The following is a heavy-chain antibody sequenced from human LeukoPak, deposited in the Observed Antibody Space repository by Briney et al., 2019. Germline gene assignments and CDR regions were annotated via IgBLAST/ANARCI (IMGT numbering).Heavy chain of an antibody. CDR1: GFTFSSDE. V-gene: IGHV3-48*03. CDR3: ARESIAVAGAPFDY. Sequence: PGGSLLLSCAASGFTFSSDEMNWGRPAPGKGLEWVSYISSGSTIYDADSVKGRFTISRDNAKNSLYLQMNSLRAEDTAVYYCARESIAVAGAPFDYWGQGTLVTVSS. J-gene: IGHJ4*02. CDR2: ISSGSTI. D-gene: IGHD6-19*01.